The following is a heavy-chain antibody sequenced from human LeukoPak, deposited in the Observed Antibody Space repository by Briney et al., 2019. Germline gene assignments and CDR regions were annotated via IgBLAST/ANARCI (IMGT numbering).Heavy chain of an antibody. J-gene: IGHJ4*02. Sequence: PGGSLRLSCAVSEFPFSKAWMSWVRHAPGKGLEWVGRIKSKSDGGTTDYAAPVKGRFTISRDDSKNTLYLQMNSLKTEDTALYYCTTDGYCSGGSCYSGVDWGQGTLVTVSS. V-gene: IGHV3-15*01. CDR1: EFPFSKAW. CDR2: IKSKSDGGTT. D-gene: IGHD2-15*01. CDR3: TTDGYCSGGSCYSGVD.